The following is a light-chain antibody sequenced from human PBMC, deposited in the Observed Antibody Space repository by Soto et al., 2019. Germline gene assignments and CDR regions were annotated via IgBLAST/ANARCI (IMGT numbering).Light chain of an antibody. CDR3: NSYAGSDNFV. J-gene: IGLJ1*01. CDR1: SRDVGGYNY. CDR2: EVS. Sequence: SVLTKPPLAPGAPGQTSTITCTVTSRDVGGYNYVSWYQQHPRKAPKLMIYEVSKRPSGVPDRFSGSKSGNTASLTVTGLQAEDEADYYCNSYAGSDNFVFGTGTKVTVL. V-gene: IGLV2-8*01.